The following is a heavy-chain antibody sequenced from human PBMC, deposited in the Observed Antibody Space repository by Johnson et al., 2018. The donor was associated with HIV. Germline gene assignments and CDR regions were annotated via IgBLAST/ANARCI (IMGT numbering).Heavy chain of an antibody. CDR2: INQDGSTS. J-gene: IGHJ3*02. V-gene: IGHV3-7*01. D-gene: IGHD6-6*01. CDR1: GFTFSTYW. CDR3: AGLRAARPRSFDI. Sequence: VQLVESGGGLVKPGGSLRPSCAASGFTFSTYWMSWVRQAPGTGLEWVTNINQDGSTSNYVDSVKGRFTISRDNAKNTLYLQMNSLRAEDTAVYHCAGLRAARPRSFDIWGQGTMVTVSS.